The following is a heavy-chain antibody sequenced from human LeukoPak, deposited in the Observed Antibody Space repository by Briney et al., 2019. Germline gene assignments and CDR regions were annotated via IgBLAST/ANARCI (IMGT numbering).Heavy chain of an antibody. J-gene: IGHJ4*02. V-gene: IGHV4-4*07. Sequence: PSETLSLTCTVSGGSISSYYWNWIRQPAGKGLEWIGRTYTNVITNYNPSLKSRVTMSVDTSKNQFSLMLSSVTAADTAVYYCARGRSLYFDYWGQGTLVTVSS. CDR3: ARGRSLYFDY. CDR2: TYTNVIT. CDR1: GGSISSYY.